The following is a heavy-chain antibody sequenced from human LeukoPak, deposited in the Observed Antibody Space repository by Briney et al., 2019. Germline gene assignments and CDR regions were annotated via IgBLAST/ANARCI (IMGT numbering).Heavy chain of an antibody. CDR1: DGSFSGYY. J-gene: IGHJ3*02. V-gene: IGHV4-34*09. CDR3: ARSGTEASDAFDI. CDR2: IYYSGST. Sequence: SETLSLTCAVYDGSFSGYYWSWIRRPPGKGLEWIGYIYYSGSTYYNPSLKSRVTISVDTSKNQFSLKLSSVTAADTAVYYCARSGTEASDAFDIWGQGTMVTVSS. D-gene: IGHD1-14*01.